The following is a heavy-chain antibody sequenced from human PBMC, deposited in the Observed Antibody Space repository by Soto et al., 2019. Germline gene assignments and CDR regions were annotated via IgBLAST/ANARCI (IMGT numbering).Heavy chain of an antibody. Sequence: FPCRGHGILGFRQAPRKGLEWVAVISYDGSNKYYADSVKGRFTISRDNSKNTLYLQMNSLRAEDTAVYYCAKAYDWTYEPYYFDYSGQGTWVTV. CDR2: ISYDGSNK. J-gene: IGHJ4*02. CDR3: AKAYDWTYEPYYFDY. V-gene: IGHV3-30*18. CDR1: FPCRGHG. D-gene: IGHD1-7*01.